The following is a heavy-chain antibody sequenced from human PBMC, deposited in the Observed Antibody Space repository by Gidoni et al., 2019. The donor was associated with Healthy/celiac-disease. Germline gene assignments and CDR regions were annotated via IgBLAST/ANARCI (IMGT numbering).Heavy chain of an antibody. J-gene: IGHJ4*02. V-gene: IGHV3-33*01. D-gene: IGHD2-21*01. CDR3: ARDDCGGDCYPDY. CDR1: GFTFSGYG. CDR2: IWYDGSKK. Sequence: QVHLVESGGDLVQPGRSLRLSCAASGFTFSGYGRHWVRQARGKGLGWVVVIWYDGSKKDYADSVKGGFTISRDNSKKTVYLQMNSLRAEDTAVYYCARDDCGGDCYPDYWGQGTQVTVSS.